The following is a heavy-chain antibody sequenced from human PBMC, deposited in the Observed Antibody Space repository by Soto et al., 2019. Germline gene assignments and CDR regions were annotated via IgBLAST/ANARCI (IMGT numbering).Heavy chain of an antibody. J-gene: IGHJ6*03. D-gene: IGHD5-12*01. CDR2: IIPILGIA. Sequence: SVKVSCKASGGTFSSYTISWVRQAPGQGLEWMGRIIPILGIANYAQKFQGRVTITADKSTSTAYMELSSLRSEDTAVYYCAREGTRYNYYYYMDVWGKGTTVTVSS. CDR3: AREGTRYNYYYYMDV. CDR1: GGTFSSYT. V-gene: IGHV1-69*04.